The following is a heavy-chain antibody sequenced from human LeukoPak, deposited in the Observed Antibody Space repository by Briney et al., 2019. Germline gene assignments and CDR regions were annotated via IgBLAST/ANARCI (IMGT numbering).Heavy chain of an antibody. CDR2: IYPGDSDT. J-gene: IGHJ4*02. CDR1: GYSFTTYW. CDR3: ARRQGCSSTSCPPDY. D-gene: IGHD2-2*01. V-gene: IGHV5-51*01. Sequence: GASLKISCRGSGYSFTTYWIGWVRHVPGKGLEWMGIIYPGDSDTRYTPSFQGQVTMSADKSINTAYLQWSSLKASDTAMYYCARRQGCSSTSCPPDYWGQGTLVTVSP.